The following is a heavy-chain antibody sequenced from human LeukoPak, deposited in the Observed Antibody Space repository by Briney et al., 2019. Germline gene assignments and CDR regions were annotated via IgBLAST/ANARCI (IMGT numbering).Heavy chain of an antibody. D-gene: IGHD3-16*02. CDR2: IIPILGIA. CDR3: ASDVSTAFGGVIVPPKPDWYFDL. J-gene: IGHJ2*01. V-gene: IGHV1-69*04. Sequence: GASVKVSCKASGGTFSSYAISWVRQAPGQGLEWMGRIIPILGIANYAQKFQGRVTITADKSTSTAYMELSSLRSEDTAVYYCASDVSTAFGGVIVPPKPDWYFDLWGRGTLVTVSS. CDR1: GGTFSSYA.